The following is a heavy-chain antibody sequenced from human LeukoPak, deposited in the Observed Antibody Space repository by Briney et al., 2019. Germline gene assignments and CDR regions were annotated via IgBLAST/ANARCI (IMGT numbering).Heavy chain of an antibody. Sequence: GGSLRLSCAASGFTFSNYAMSWVRQAPGKGLEWVGRIKSKTDGGTTDYAAPVKGRFTISRDDSKNTLYLQMNSLKTEDTAVYYCTTVDCSGGSCYSFYYGMDVWGQGTTVTVSS. J-gene: IGHJ6*02. D-gene: IGHD2-15*01. CDR1: GFTFSNYA. CDR3: TTVDCSGGSCYSFYYGMDV. V-gene: IGHV3-15*01. CDR2: IKSKTDGGTT.